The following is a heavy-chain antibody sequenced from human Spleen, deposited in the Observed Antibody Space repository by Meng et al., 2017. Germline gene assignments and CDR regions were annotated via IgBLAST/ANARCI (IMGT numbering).Heavy chain of an antibody. J-gene: IGHJ5*02. CDR2: IYYSGRT. D-gene: IGHD3-22*01. Sequence: QPELQEAGPGLVKASETLSLTCSVSGGSISSSSYYWGWIRQPPGKGLEWIGSIYYSGRTYYNPSLQSRVTVSVDTSKNQFSLKLSSVTAADTAVYYCARGDSNGYNGRGLDPWGRGTLVTVSS. CDR1: GGSISSSSYY. V-gene: IGHV4-39*07. CDR3: ARGDSNGYNGRGLDP.